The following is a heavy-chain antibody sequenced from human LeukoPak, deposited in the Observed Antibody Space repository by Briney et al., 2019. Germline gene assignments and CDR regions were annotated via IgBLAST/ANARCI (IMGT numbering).Heavy chain of an antibody. Sequence: GSLRLSCAASGFTFSSYDMHWVRQATGKGLEWVSGTGTTGDTYYPGSVKGRFTISRENAKNSLYLQMNSLRAEDTALYYCAKDIGAVAGYAFDIWGQGTMVTVSS. J-gene: IGHJ3*02. CDR3: AKDIGAVAGYAFDI. V-gene: IGHV3-13*01. CDR2: TGTTGDT. CDR1: GFTFSSYD. D-gene: IGHD6-19*01.